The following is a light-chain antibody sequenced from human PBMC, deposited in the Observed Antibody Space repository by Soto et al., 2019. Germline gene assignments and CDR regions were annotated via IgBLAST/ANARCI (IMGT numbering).Light chain of an antibody. CDR1: QSVSSSY. CDR2: DAS. Sequence: EIVLTQSPGTLSLSPGERATLSCRASQSVSSSYLAWYQQKPGQAPRLLIYDASSRATGIPDRFSGSGSGTDFTLTISRLDPEDFAVYFCQQYGSSPFTFGQGTKLEFK. V-gene: IGKV3-20*01. J-gene: IGKJ2*01. CDR3: QQYGSSPFT.